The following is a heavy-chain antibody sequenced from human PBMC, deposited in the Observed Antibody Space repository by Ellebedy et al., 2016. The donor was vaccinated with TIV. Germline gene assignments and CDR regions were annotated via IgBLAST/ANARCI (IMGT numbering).Heavy chain of an antibody. D-gene: IGHD4-23*01. Sequence: PGGSLRLSCMASGFNFGDYAMIWVRQAPGKGLEWVSSITASGGNTYYADSVKGRFTISRDNSKDTLYLQMNSLRAEDTAIYYCARDPVGVGPAFDVWGQGTMVTVSS. CDR2: ITASGGNT. CDR1: GFNFGDYA. J-gene: IGHJ3*01. CDR3: ARDPVGVGPAFDV. V-gene: IGHV3-23*01.